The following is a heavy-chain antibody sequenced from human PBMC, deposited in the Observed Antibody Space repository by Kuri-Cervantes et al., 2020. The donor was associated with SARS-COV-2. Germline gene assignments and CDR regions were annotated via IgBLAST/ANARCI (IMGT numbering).Heavy chain of an antibody. V-gene: IGHV1-69*06. D-gene: IGHD3-22*01. CDR1: GGTFSSYA. J-gene: IGHJ4*02. CDR3: ARDPPYYYDSSGSHPSYCIDY. Sequence: SVKVSCKASGGTFSSYAISWVLQAPGQGLEWMGGIIPIFGTANYAQKFQGRVTITADKSTSTAYMELSSLRSEDTAVYYCARDPPYYYDSSGSHPSYCIDYWGQGTLVTVSS. CDR2: IIPIFGTA.